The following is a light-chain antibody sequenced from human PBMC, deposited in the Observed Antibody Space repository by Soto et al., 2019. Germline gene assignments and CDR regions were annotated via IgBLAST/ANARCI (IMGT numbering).Light chain of an antibody. CDR1: QNVSSSN. J-gene: IGKJ1*01. Sequence: ETALTQSPGTLSLSPGERATLSFRARQNVSSSNLAWYQHKPDQAPRLLIYGASSRATGIPDRLSGSGSGTDFTLTISRLETEEFAVYYCQQYGSSSWTFGQGTKVDIK. CDR3: QQYGSSSWT. CDR2: GAS. V-gene: IGKV3-20*01.